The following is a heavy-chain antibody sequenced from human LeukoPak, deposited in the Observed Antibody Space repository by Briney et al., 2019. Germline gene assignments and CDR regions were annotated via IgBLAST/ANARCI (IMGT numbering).Heavy chain of an antibody. J-gene: IGHJ4*02. Sequence: PGGSLRLSCAASGFTFSSYAMSWVRQAPGKGLEWVSAISGSGGSTYYADSVKGRFTISRDNSKNTLDLQMNSLRAEDTAVYYCAKKYYYDGSGYYRENDYGGQGTLVTVSS. D-gene: IGHD3-22*01. CDR2: ISGSGGST. CDR3: AKKYYYDGSGYYRENDY. V-gene: IGHV3-23*01. CDR1: GFTFSSYA.